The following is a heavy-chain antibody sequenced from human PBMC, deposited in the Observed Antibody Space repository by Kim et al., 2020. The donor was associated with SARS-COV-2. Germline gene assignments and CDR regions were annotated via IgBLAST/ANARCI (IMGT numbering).Heavy chain of an antibody. CDR2: ISSSSSYT. D-gene: IGHD3-22*01. CDR3: ASWPVVTVYYYYGMDV. Sequence: GGSLRLSCAASGFTFSDYYMSWIRQAPGKGLEWVSYISSSSSYTNYADSVKGRFTISRDNAKNSLYLQMNSLRAEDTAVYYCASWPVVTVYYYYGMDVWGQGTTVTVSS. CDR1: GFTFSDYY. V-gene: IGHV3-11*03. J-gene: IGHJ6*02.